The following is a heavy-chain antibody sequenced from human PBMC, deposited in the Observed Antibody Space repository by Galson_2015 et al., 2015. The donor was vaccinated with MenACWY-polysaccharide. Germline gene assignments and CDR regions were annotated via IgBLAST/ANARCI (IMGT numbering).Heavy chain of an antibody. V-gene: IGHV3-9*01. CDR1: GFTFDNYA. CDR3: AKGRYDSGWNYFDN. Sequence: SLRLSCAASGFTFDNYAMHWVRQAPGKGLEWVSGISWNSGSIGYADSVKGRFTISRDNAKNSLYPQMNSLRAEDTALYYCAKGRYDSGWNYFDNWGQGTLVTVSS. J-gene: IGHJ4*02. D-gene: IGHD6-19*01. CDR2: ISWNSGSI.